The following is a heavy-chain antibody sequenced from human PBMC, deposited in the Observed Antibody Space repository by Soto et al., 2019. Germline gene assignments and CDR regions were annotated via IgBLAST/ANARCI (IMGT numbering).Heavy chain of an antibody. V-gene: IGHV1-2*02. Sequence: ASLKVSGKASGYTFTASCMHWVRQAPGQGLEWMGWINPNSGGTNYAQKFQGRVTMTRDTSISTAYMELSRLRSDDTAVYYCERYYDSSGYYAAWGQGTLVNVSS. J-gene: IGHJ5*02. D-gene: IGHD3-22*01. CDR3: ERYYDSSGYYAA. CDR1: GYTFTASC. CDR2: INPNSGGT.